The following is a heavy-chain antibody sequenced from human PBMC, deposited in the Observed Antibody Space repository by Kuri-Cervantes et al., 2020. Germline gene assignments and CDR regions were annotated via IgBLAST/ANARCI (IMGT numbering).Heavy chain of an antibody. CDR1: GFTFSSYS. V-gene: IGHV3-30*03. J-gene: IGHJ5*02. Sequence: GESLKISCEASGFTFSSYSMNWVRQAPGKGLEWVAIISYEGSIKYYADSVKGRFTISKDNSKNTLFLQMNSLRAEDTAVYYCAGASSGYYGWFAPWGQGTLVTVSS. CDR3: AGASSGYYGWFAP. D-gene: IGHD3-22*01. CDR2: ISYEGSIK.